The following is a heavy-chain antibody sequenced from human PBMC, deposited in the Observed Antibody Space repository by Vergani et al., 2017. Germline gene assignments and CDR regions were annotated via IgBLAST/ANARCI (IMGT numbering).Heavy chain of an antibody. V-gene: IGHV3-30*03. CDR2: ISYDGSNK. D-gene: IGHD6-13*01. CDR3: ARGPLYSSSAFQH. CDR1: GFTFSSYG. J-gene: IGHJ1*01. Sequence: QVQLVESGGGVVQPGRSLRLSCAASGFTFSSYGMHWVRQAPGKGLEWVAVISYDGSNKYYADSVKGRFTISRDNSKNTLYLQMNSLRAEDTAVYYCARGPLYSSSAFQHWGQGTLVTVSS.